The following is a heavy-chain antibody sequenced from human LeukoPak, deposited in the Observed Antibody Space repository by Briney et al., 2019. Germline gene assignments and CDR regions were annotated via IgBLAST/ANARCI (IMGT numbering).Heavy chain of an antibody. J-gene: IGHJ4*02. D-gene: IGHD5-24*01. CDR3: ARGGRWLQFTLWDY. CDR2: IWYDGSNK. Sequence: GRSLRLSCAASGFTFSSYGMHWVRQAPGKGLEWVAVIWYDGSNKYYADSVKGRFTISRDNSKNTLYLQMNSLRAEDTAVYYCARGGRWLQFTLWDYWGQGTLVTVSS. V-gene: IGHV3-33*01. CDR1: GFTFSSYG.